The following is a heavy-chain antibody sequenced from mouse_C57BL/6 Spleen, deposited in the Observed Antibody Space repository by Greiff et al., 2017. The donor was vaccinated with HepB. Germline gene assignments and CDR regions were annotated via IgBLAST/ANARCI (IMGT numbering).Heavy chain of an antibody. J-gene: IGHJ1*03. CDR2: IYPGDGDT. CDR1: GYAFSSSW. V-gene: IGHV1-82*01. D-gene: IGHD1-1*01. Sequence: VQLQQSGPELVKPGASVKISCKASGYAFSSSWMNWVKQRPGKGLEWIGRIYPGDGDTNYNGKFKGKATMTADKSSSTAYMQLSSLTSEDSAVYFCARSHYSSRSGYFDVWGTGTTVTVSS. CDR3: ARSHYSSRSGYFDV.